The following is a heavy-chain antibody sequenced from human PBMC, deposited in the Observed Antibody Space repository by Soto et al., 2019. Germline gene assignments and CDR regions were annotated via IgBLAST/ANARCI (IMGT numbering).Heavy chain of an antibody. Sequence: RASVKVSFKTSGYTFSTHDINWVRQAPGQGLEWMGWMNPNSGDTGYAQKFLGRLTMTRDSSIRTVYMELSSLSSEDTAVYYCARVNYYGSGSYQDFFYFYALDVWGQGTTVTVSS. J-gene: IGHJ6*02. D-gene: IGHD3-10*01. CDR1: GYTFSTHD. V-gene: IGHV1-8*01. CDR2: MNPNSGDT. CDR3: ARVNYYGSGSYQDFFYFYALDV.